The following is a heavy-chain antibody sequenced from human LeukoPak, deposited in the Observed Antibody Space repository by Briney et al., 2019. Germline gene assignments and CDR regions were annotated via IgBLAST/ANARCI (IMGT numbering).Heavy chain of an antibody. CDR2: ISSSGSTI. J-gene: IGHJ4*02. CDR1: GFTFSSYE. Sequence: HPGGSLRLSCAASGFTFSSYEMNWARQAPGKGLEWVSYISSSGSTIYYADSVKGRFTISRDNAKNSLYLQMNSLRAEDTAVYYCARDLDSYGSDYWGQGTLVTVSS. D-gene: IGHD5-18*01. CDR3: ARDLDSYGSDY. V-gene: IGHV3-48*03.